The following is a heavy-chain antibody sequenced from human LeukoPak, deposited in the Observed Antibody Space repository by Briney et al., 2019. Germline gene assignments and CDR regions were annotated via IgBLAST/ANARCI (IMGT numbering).Heavy chain of an antibody. V-gene: IGHV3-74*01. J-gene: IGHJ2*01. CDR1: GFSFSVYW. CDR3: ARVSYDYVWGSYRSRYFDL. Sequence: GGSLRLSCAASGFSFSVYWMHWVRQAPGKGPVWVSRIKTDGSITDYADFVKGRFTISRDNAKNTLYLQMNSLRAEDTAVYYCARVSYDYVWGSYRSRYFDLWGRGTLVTVSS. CDR2: IKTDGSIT. D-gene: IGHD3-16*02.